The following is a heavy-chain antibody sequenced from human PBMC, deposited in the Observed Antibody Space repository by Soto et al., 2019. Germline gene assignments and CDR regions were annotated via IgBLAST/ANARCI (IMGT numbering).Heavy chain of an antibody. D-gene: IGHD1-26*01. Sequence: SLRLSCAASGFTFDDYAMHWVRQVPGKGLEWVSGISWNSGTIDYADSVKGRFTISRDSAKNSLYLQMNSLRPEDTALYYCAKDIGGRYYASWTYFDYWGQGTLVTVSS. J-gene: IGHJ4*02. CDR2: ISWNSGTI. CDR3: AKDIGGRYYASWTYFDY. CDR1: GFTFDDYA. V-gene: IGHV3-9*01.